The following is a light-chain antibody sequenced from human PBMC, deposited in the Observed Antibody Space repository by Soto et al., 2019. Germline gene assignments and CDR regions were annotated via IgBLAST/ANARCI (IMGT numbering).Light chain of an antibody. CDR1: QSISSK. CDR2: GAS. V-gene: IGKV3-15*01. CDR3: QQYNSWTTIT. J-gene: IGKJ5*01. Sequence: EIVMTQSPATLSVSPGERATLSCRASQSISSKLGWYQQRPGQAPRLLIYGASTRATGIPARFSGCGSGTEFTLTISSLQSEDSAVYYCQQYNSWTTITFGQGTRLEI.